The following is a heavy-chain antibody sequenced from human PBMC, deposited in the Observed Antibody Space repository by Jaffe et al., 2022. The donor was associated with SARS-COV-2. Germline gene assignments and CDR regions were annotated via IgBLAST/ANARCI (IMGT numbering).Heavy chain of an antibody. V-gene: IGHV3-23*01. CDR2: VSGSGGST. CDR3: AKEVAGSGNLYNFFDY. J-gene: IGHJ4*02. Sequence: EVQLLESGGGLVQPGGSLRLSCAASGFTFSSYAMSWVRQAPEKGLEWVSAVSGSGGSTYYADSVKGRFTISRDNSKNTLCLQMNSLRAEDTAVYYCAKEVAGSGNLYNFFDYWGQGTLVTVSS. CDR1: GFTFSSYA. D-gene: IGHD3-10*01.